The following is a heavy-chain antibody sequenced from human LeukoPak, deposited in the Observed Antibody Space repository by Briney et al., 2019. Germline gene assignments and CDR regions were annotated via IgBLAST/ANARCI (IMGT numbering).Heavy chain of an antibody. CDR2: INHSGST. D-gene: IGHD2-15*01. Sequence: SSETLSLTCAVYGGSFSGYYWSWIRQPPGKGLEWIGEINHSGSTNYNPSLKSRVTISVDTSKNQFSLKLSSVTAADTAVHYCARGFGSGGSCYDYWGQGTLVTVSS. J-gene: IGHJ4*02. CDR3: ARGFGSGGSCYDY. V-gene: IGHV4-34*01. CDR1: GGSFSGYY.